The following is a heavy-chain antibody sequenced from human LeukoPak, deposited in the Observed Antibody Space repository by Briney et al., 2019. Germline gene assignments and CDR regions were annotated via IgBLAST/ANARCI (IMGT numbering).Heavy chain of an antibody. J-gene: IGHJ3*02. V-gene: IGHV1-18*01. CDR1: GYTFSSYG. CDR3: ARDLVPTSPEHAFAI. CDR2: ISAYNGNT. Sequence: ASVKVSCKASGYTFSSYGISWVRQAPGQGLEWMGWISAYNGNTNYAQKLQCRVTMTTDPSTSTVYMELRSLRSDDTAVYYCARDLVPTSPEHAFAIWGQGTMVTVSS. D-gene: IGHD5-12*01.